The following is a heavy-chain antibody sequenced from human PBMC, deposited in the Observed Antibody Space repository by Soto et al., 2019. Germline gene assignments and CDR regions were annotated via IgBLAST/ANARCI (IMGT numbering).Heavy chain of an antibody. D-gene: IGHD6-19*01. CDR1: GFTFSSYG. CDR2: IWYDASNK. Sequence: QVQLVESGGGVVQPGRSLRLSCAASGFTFSSYGMHWVRQAPGKGLEWVAVIWYDASNKYYADSVKGRFTISRDNSKNKLYLQMNSLGAEDTAVYYCARYCGGYGSGWYQRGGFDYWGQGTLVTVSS. CDR3: ARYCGGYGSGWYQRGGFDY. V-gene: IGHV3-33*01. J-gene: IGHJ4*02.